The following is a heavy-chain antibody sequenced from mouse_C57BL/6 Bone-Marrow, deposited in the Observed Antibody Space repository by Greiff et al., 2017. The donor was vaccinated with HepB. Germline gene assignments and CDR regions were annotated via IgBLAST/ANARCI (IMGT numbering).Heavy chain of an antibody. V-gene: IGHV2-6*01. Sequence: VQRVESGPGLVAPSQRLSITCTVSGFSLTSYGVDWVRQSPGKGLEWLGVIWGVGSTNYNSALKSRLSISKDNSKSQVFLKMNSLQTDDTAMYYCASLSYYGSSPWLAYWGQGTLVTVSA. D-gene: IGHD1-1*01. CDR3: ASLSYYGSSPWLAY. J-gene: IGHJ3*01. CDR2: IWGVGST. CDR1: GFSLTSYG.